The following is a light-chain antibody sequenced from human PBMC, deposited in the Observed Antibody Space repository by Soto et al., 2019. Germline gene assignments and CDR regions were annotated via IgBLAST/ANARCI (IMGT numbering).Light chain of an antibody. V-gene: IGLV1-40*01. CDR2: GNN. Sequence: QSVLTQPPSVSGAPGQRVTIFCTGSSSNIGAGYDVHWYQQLPGTAPKLLIYGNNKRPSGVPDRFSGSRSGTSASLAITGLQAEDEADYYCQSYDSSSLVFGGGTKLTVL. CDR3: QSYDSSSLV. J-gene: IGLJ2*01. CDR1: SSNIGAGYD.